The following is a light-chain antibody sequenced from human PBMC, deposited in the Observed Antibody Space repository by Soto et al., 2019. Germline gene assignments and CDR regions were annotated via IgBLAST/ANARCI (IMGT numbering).Light chain of an antibody. Sequence: QSVLTQPASVSGSPGQSVTIYCTGASSDVGAYEHVSWYQQHPGRAHKLILYDVNNRPSGVSNHFSGSKSGNTASLVISGLQANDEADYYCSSYSTTNILVFGSGTKLTVL. J-gene: IGLJ1*01. CDR1: SSDVGAYEH. CDR3: SSYSTTNILV. V-gene: IGLV2-14*03. CDR2: DVN.